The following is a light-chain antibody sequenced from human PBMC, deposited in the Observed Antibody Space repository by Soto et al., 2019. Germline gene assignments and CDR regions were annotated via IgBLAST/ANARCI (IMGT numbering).Light chain of an antibody. Sequence: QSVLTQPPSASGTPLQKITISCSGTSSNIGVNYVYWYQQLPGTAPKLLIYGNRNRPSGVPDRFSGSKSGTSASLAITGLQAEDEADYYCQSFDSSRFYVFAPATQVTV. CDR2: GNR. V-gene: IGLV1-40*01. CDR1: SSNIGVNY. CDR3: QSFDSSRFYV. J-gene: IGLJ1*01.